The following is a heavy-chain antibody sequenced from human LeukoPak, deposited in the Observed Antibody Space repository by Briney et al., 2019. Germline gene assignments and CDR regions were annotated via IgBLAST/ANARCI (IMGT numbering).Heavy chain of an antibody. V-gene: IGHV3-33*05. CDR1: GYTFTGYY. CDR2: ISYDGSNK. D-gene: IGHD4-17*01. J-gene: IGHJ3*02. Sequence: SCKASGYTFTGYYMHWVRQAPGKGLEWVAVISYDGSNKYYADSVKGRFTISRDNSKNTLYLQMNSLKTEDTAVYYCTTPHDYGLHAFDIWGQGTMVTVSS. CDR3: TTPHDYGLHAFDI.